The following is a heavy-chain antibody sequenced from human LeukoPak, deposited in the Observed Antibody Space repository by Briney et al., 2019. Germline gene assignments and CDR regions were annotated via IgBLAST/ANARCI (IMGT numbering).Heavy chain of an antibody. CDR3: ARGRDKGYYYDSSGYYYAWFDP. D-gene: IGHD3-22*01. J-gene: IGHJ5*02. V-gene: IGHV3-21*01. CDR2: ITSSSSYM. CDR1: GFTFNSYS. Sequence: GGSLRLSCAASGFTFNSYSMNRVRQAPGKGLEWVSSITSSSSYMFYADSVKGRFTISRDNAKNSLFLQMNSLRAEDTAVYYCARGRDKGYYYDSSGYYYAWFDPWGQGTLVTVSS.